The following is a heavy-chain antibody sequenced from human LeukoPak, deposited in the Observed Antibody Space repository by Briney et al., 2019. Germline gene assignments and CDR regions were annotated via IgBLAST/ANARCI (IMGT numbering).Heavy chain of an antibody. V-gene: IGHV3-20*04. CDR3: ARVYELREEDYYYYYMDV. CDR2: INWNGGST. J-gene: IGHJ6*03. D-gene: IGHD5/OR15-5a*01. Sequence: GGSLRLSCAASGFTFDDYGMNWVRQAPGKGLEWVSGINWNGGSTGYADSVTGRFTISRDNAKNSLYLQMYSLRAEDTAVYYCARVYELREEDYYYYYMDVWGKGTTVTVSS. CDR1: GFTFDDYG.